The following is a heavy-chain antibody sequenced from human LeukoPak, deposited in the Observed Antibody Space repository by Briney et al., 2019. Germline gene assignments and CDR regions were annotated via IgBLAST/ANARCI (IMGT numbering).Heavy chain of an antibody. CDR3: ARGGGLDV. CDR1: GFTFSGYS. CDR2: INHNGNVN. Sequence: GRSLRLSCAASGFTFSGYSMNWVRQAPGKGLEWVASINHNGNVNYYVDSVKGRFTISRDNAKNSLYLQMSNLRAEDTAVYFCARGGGLDVWGQGATVTVSS. V-gene: IGHV3-7*03. J-gene: IGHJ6*02. D-gene: IGHD3-16*01.